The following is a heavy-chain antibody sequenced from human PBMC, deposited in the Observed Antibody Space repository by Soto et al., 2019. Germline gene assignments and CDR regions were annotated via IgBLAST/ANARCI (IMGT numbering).Heavy chain of an antibody. CDR2: IIPIFGTA. Sequence: GASGKVSCKASGGTFSSYAISWVRQAPGQGLEWMGGIIPIFGTANYAQKFQGRVTITADESTSTAYMELSSLRSEDTAVYYCASSITIFGVVTYFDYWGQGTLVTVSS. V-gene: IGHV1-69*13. CDR1: GGTFSSYA. J-gene: IGHJ4*02. D-gene: IGHD3-3*01. CDR3: ASSITIFGVVTYFDY.